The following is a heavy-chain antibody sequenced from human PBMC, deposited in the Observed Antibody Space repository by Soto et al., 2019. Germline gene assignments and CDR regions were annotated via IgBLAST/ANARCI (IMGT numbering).Heavy chain of an antibody. CDR3: ANSGSYGVGVYYYGMDV. D-gene: IGHD1-26*01. CDR1: GFTFSSYA. CDR2: ISYDGSNK. Sequence: PGGSLRLSCAASGFTFSSYAMHWVRQAPGKGLEWVAVISYDGSNKYYADSVQGRFTISRDNSKNTLYLQMNSLRAEDTAVYYCANSGSYGVGVYYYGMDVWGQGTTVTVSS. V-gene: IGHV3-30-3*01. J-gene: IGHJ6*02.